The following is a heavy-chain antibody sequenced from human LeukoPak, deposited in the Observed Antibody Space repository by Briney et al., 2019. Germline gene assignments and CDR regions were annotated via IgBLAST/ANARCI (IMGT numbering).Heavy chain of an antibody. CDR2: FYYSGRT. V-gene: IGHV4-39*01. CDR3: ARLPYYYESSVPRWAFDI. J-gene: IGHJ3*02. D-gene: IGHD3-22*01. Sequence: SETLSLTCTVTGGSISSSYYWGWIRQPPGRVQERIGTFYYSGRTHYNPSLKSRVTISVDTSKNQFSLKLSSVTAADTAVYYCARLPYYYESSVPRWAFDIWGQGTMVTVSS. CDR1: GGSISSSYY.